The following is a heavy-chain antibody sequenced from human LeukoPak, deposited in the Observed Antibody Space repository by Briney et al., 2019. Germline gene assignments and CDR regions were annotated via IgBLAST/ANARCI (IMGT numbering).Heavy chain of an antibody. CDR2: IYYSGST. D-gene: IGHD3-22*01. CDR1: GGSISSSSYY. V-gene: IGHV4-39*07. J-gene: IGHJ5*02. Sequence: SETLSLTCTVSGGSISSSSYYWGWIRQPPGKGLEWIGSIYYSGSTYYNPSLKSRVTISVDTSKNQFSLKLSSVTAADTAVYYCARVKPVTMIVVVIDGIDPWGQGTLVTVSS. CDR3: ARVKPVTMIVVVIDGIDP.